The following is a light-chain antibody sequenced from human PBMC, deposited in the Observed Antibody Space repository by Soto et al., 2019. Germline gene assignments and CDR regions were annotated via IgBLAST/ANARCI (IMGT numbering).Light chain of an antibody. CDR3: QQYNRFSA. CDR1: QSISSW. J-gene: IGKJ4*01. Sequence: DIQMTQSPSTLSAYVGDRVTITCRASQSISSWLAWYQHQPGKAPRLLIYKASTLESGVPSRFSGSGSGTEFTLTISSLQPDDFAAYYCQQYNRFSAFGGGTKVEIK. CDR2: KAS. V-gene: IGKV1-5*03.